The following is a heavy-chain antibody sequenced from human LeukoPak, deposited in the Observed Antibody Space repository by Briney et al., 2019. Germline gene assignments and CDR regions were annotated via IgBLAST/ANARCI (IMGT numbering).Heavy chain of an antibody. CDR3: AKDLLVGSRRGVYYFDY. Sequence: GGSLRLSCAASGFTFSSYAMSWVRQAPGKGLEWVSAISGSGGSTYYADSVKGRFTISRDNSKNTLYLRMNSLRAEDTAVYYCAKDLLVGSRRGVYYFDYWGQGTLVTVSS. J-gene: IGHJ4*02. D-gene: IGHD3-10*01. CDR2: ISGSGGST. CDR1: GFTFSSYA. V-gene: IGHV3-23*01.